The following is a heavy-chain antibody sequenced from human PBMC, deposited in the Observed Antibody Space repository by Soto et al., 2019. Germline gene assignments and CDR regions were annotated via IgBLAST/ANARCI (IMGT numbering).Heavy chain of an antibody. J-gene: IGHJ4*02. D-gene: IGHD3-10*01. CDR3: ARVQENSMVRGVVDY. V-gene: IGHV4-34*01. CDR1: GGSFSGYY. CDR2: INHSGST. Sequence: QVQLQQWGAGLLKPSETLSLTCAVYGGSFSGYYWSWIRQPPGKGLEWIGDINHSGSTNYNPSLKSRVTISVDTSKNQFSLKLSSVTAADTAVYYCARVQENSMVRGVVDYWGQGTLVTVSS.